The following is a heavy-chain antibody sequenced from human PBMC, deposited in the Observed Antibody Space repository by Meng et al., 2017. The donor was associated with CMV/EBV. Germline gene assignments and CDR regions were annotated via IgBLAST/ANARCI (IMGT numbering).Heavy chain of an antibody. J-gene: IGHJ4*02. Sequence: ETLSLTCAASGFTFSSYWMSWVRQAPGKGLEWVANIKQDGSEKYYVDSVKGRFTISRDNAKNSLYLQMNSLRAEDTAVYYCARDPNLLAYYYDSSGWYWGQGTLVTVSS. V-gene: IGHV3-7*01. D-gene: IGHD3-22*01. CDR2: IKQDGSEK. CDR1: GFTFSSYW. CDR3: ARDPNLLAYYYDSSGWY.